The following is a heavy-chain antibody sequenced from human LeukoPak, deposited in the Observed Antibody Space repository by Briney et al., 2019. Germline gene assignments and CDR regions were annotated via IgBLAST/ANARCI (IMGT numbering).Heavy chain of an antibody. J-gene: IGHJ4*02. V-gene: IGHV4-59*01. CDR2: IYYSGST. CDR3: ARARYSYGTDY. D-gene: IGHD5-18*01. Sequence: PSETLSLTCTVSGGSISSYYWSWIRQPPGKGLEWIGYIYYSGSTNYNPSLKSRVTTSVDTSKNQFSLKLSSVTAADTAVYYCARARYSYGTDYWGQGTLVTVPS. CDR1: GGSISSYY.